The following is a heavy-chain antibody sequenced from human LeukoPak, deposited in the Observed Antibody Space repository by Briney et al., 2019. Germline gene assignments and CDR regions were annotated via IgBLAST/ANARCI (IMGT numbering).Heavy chain of an antibody. CDR2: IYYSGST. CDR3: ARSGSRPSGGAFDL. J-gene: IGHJ3*01. CDR1: GGSISSSY. Sequence: PSETLSLTCTVSGGSISSSYWSWIRQPPGKGLERIGYIYYSGSTNNNPSFKSRVAISVDTSKNQFSLKLSSVTAADTAVYYCARSGSRPSGGAFDLWGQGTMVTVSS. V-gene: IGHV4-59*08. D-gene: IGHD1-26*01.